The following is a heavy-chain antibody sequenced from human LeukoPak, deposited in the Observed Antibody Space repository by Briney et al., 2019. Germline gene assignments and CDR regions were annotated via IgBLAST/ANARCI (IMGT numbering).Heavy chain of an antibody. J-gene: IGHJ4*02. Sequence: PGGSLRLSCAASGFTFSSYAMSWVRQAPGKGLEWVSAISLTGGSTYYADSVKGRFTISRDNSKNTLYLQMNSLRAEDTAVYYCASGGLARDYYFDYWGQGTLVTVSS. D-gene: IGHD3-10*01. CDR3: ASGGLARDYYFDY. CDR2: ISLTGGST. CDR1: GFTFSSYA. V-gene: IGHV3-23*01.